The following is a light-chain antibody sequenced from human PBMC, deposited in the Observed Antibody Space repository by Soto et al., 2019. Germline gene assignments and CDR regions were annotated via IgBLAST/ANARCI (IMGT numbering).Light chain of an antibody. CDR1: QSVSRNF. CDR2: DTS. Sequence: EMVLTQSPDTLCLSPGERATRSCRASQSVSRNFLAWYQQKPGQAPRLLMYDTSSRASGIPDRFSGSGSVTDFTLTISRLEPEDFAVYYCQQFDESRQVWTFGQGTKVDI. CDR3: QQFDESRQVWT. V-gene: IGKV3-20*01. J-gene: IGKJ1*01.